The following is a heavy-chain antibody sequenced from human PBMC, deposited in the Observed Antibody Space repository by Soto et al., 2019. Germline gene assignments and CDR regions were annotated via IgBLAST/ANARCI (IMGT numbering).Heavy chain of an antibody. CDR2: IIPIFGTA. J-gene: IGHJ4*02. CDR1: GGNFSSYA. V-gene: IGHV1-69*06. CDR3: ASSPPYNWNYSDY. Sequence: GASVKVSCKASGGNFSSYAVSWVRQAPGQGLEWMGGIIPIFGTANYAQKFQGSVTITADKSTSTAYMELSSLRSEDTAVYYCASSPPYNWNYSDYWGQGTLVTVSS. D-gene: IGHD1-20*01.